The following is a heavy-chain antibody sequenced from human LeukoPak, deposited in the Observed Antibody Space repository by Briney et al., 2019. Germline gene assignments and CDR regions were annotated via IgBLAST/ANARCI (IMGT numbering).Heavy chain of an antibody. D-gene: IGHD2-2*02. CDR3: ARQYCSSRSCYTDAFDI. CDR1: KFTFSSYW. Sequence: GGSLRLSCAASKFTFSSYWMSWVRQAPGKGLEWVANIKRDGSEKYYVDSVKGRFTISRDNAKNSVWLQMNSLRAEDTAVYYCARQYCSSRSCYTDAFDIWGQGTMVTVSS. V-gene: IGHV3-7*01. J-gene: IGHJ3*02. CDR2: IKRDGSEK.